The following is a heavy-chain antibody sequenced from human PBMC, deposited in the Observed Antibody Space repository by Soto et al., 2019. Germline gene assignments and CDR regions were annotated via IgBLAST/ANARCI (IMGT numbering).Heavy chain of an antibody. J-gene: IGHJ6*03. Sequence: SETLSLTCTVSGGSISSYYWSWIRQPPGKGLEWIGYIYYSGSTNYNPSLKSRVTISVDTSKNQFSLKLSSVTAADTAVYYCARAHEPRKYYYYYYMDVWGKGTTVTVSS. CDR1: GGSISSYY. CDR3: ARAHEPRKYYYYYYMDV. V-gene: IGHV4-59*01. CDR2: IYYSGST.